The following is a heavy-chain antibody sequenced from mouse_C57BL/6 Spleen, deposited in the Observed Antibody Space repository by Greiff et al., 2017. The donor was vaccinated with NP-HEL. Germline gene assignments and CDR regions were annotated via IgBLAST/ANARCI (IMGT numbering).Heavy chain of an antibody. J-gene: IGHJ3*01. CDR3: AIYYGYEGWFAY. V-gene: IGHV1-52*01. Sequence: QVHVKQPGAELVRPGSSVKLSCKASGYTFTSYWMHWVKQRPIQGLEWIGNIDPSDSETHYNQKFKDKATLTVDKSSSTAYMQLSSLTSEDSAVYYCAIYYGYEGWFAYWGQGTLVTVSA. CDR1: GYTFTSYW. D-gene: IGHD2-2*01. CDR2: IDPSDSET.